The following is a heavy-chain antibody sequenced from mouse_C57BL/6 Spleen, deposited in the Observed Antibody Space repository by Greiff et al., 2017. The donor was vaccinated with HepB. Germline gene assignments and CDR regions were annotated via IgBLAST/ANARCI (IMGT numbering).Heavy chain of an antibody. Sequence: EVQLQQSGPELVKPGASVKISCKASGYSFTGYFMNWVMQSHGQSLEWIGRINPYNGDTFYNEKFKGKATLTVDKSSSTAHMELRSLTSEDSAVYYCAIRVYEFPFDDWGPGTTLTVSS. D-gene: IGHD2-3*01. V-gene: IGHV1-20*01. CDR1: GYSFTGYF. CDR3: AIRVYEFPFDD. CDR2: INPYNGDT. J-gene: IGHJ2*01.